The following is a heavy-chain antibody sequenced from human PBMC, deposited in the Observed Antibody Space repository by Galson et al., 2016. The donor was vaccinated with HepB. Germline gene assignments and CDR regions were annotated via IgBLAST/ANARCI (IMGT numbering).Heavy chain of an antibody. CDR3: TTGEDSYGY. CDR2: IKSKSHGGTT. D-gene: IGHD5-18*01. J-gene: IGHJ4*01. Sequence: SLRLSCAASGFTFSNAWMNWVRQAPGKGLEWVGRIKSKSHGGTTDYAAHVKGRIISSRDDSRNTMYLQMKSLKHEDIAVYYCTTGEDSYGYWGHGTLGT. CDR1: GFTFSNAW. V-gene: IGHV3-15*07.